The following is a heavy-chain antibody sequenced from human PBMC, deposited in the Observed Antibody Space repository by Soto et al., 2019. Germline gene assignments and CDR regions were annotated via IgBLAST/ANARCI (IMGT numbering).Heavy chain of an antibody. CDR2: ISYDGSNK. V-gene: IGHV3-30*18. Sequence: GGSLRLSCAASGFTFSSYGMHWVRQAPGKGLEWVAVISYDGSNKYYADSVKGRFTISRDNSKNTLYLQMNSLRAEDTAVYYCAKDREDYITMVRGVITGEGYYYYYGMDVWGQGTTVTVSS. J-gene: IGHJ6*02. CDR1: GFTFSSYG. CDR3: AKDREDYITMVRGVITGEGYYYYYGMDV. D-gene: IGHD3-10*01.